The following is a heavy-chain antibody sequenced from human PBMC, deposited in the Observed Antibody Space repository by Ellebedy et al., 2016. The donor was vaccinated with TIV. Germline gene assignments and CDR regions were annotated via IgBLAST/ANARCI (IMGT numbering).Heavy chain of an antibody. V-gene: IGHV3-48*01. J-gene: IGHJ6*02. Sequence: GESLKISCAASGFTFSSYSMNWVRQAPEKGLEWVSYISSSSSTIYYADSVKGRFTISRDNDKNSPYLQMNSLRAEDTAVYYCNRSSWYGDYYGMDVWGQGTTVTVSS. CDR1: GFTFSSYS. CDR3: NRSSWYGDYYGMDV. CDR2: ISSSSSTI. D-gene: IGHD6-13*01.